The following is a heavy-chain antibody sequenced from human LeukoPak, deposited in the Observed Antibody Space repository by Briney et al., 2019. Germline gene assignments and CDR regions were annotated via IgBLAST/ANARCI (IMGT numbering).Heavy chain of an antibody. V-gene: IGHV3-30-3*01. J-gene: IGHJ4*02. CDR3: ARDLAVATILDY. Sequence: GGSLRLSCAASGFTFSNYAMHWVRQAPGKGLEWVAVISYDGSNKYYADSVKGRFTISRDNSKNTLYLQMNSLRAEDTAVYYCARDLAVATILDYWGQGTLVTVSS. D-gene: IGHD5-12*01. CDR2: ISYDGSNK. CDR1: GFTFSNYA.